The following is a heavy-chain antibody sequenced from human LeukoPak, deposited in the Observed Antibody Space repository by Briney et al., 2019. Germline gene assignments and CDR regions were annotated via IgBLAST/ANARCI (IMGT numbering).Heavy chain of an antibody. CDR2: IYYSGST. V-gene: IGHV4-59*11. CDR1: GGSISSHY. D-gene: IGHD3-16*01. CDR3: ARASIMTDAFDI. J-gene: IGHJ3*02. Sequence: NPSETLSLTCTASGGSISSHYWSWIRQPPGKGLEWIGDIYYSGSTNYNPSLKSRVTISVDTSKNQFPLKLSSVTAADTAVYYCARASIMTDAFDIWGQGTMVTVSS.